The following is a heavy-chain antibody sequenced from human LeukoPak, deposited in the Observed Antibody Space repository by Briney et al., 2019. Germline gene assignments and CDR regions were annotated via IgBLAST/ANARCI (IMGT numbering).Heavy chain of an antibody. D-gene: IGHD2-15*01. J-gene: IGHJ6*03. CDR1: GGSISSYY. CDR2: IYYSGST. Sequence: SETLSLTCTVSGGSISSYYWSWIRQPPGKGLEWIGYIYYSGSTNYNPSLKSRVTISVDTSKNQFSLKLSSVTAADTAVYYCARQYCSGGSCYSLSYYYMDVWGKGTRSPSP. V-gene: IGHV4-59*08. CDR3: ARQYCSGGSCYSLSYYYMDV.